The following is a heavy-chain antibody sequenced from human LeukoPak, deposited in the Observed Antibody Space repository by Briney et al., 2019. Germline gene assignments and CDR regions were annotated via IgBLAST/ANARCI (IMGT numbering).Heavy chain of an antibody. CDR3: ARGRDPGRPGYSYGGYYYGMDV. CDR2: ISSSSGYV. J-gene: IGHJ6*02. V-gene: IGHV3-21*01. Sequence: GGSLRLSCAASGFTFSSYSMNWVRQAPGKGMEWVSSISSSSGYVDYQDSGNGRFTTSRDNRKNTLYLQMNSLRAEDTAVYYCARGRDPGRPGYSYGGYYYGMDVWGQGTTVTVSS. D-gene: IGHD5-18*01. CDR1: GFTFSSYS.